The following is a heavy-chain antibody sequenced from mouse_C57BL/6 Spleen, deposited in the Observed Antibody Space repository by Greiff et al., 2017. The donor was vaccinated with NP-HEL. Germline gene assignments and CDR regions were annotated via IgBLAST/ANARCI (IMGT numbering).Heavy chain of an antibody. CDR3: ARSGYGNSYWYFDV. J-gene: IGHJ1*03. D-gene: IGHD2-10*02. V-gene: IGHV1-82*01. CDR1: GYAFSSSW. Sequence: VKLQQSGPELVKPGASVKISCKASGYAFSSSWMNWVKQRPGKGLEWIGRIYPGDGDTNYNGKFKGKATLTADKSSSTAYMQLSSLTSEDSAVYFCARSGYGNSYWYFDVWGTGTTVTVSS. CDR2: IYPGDGDT.